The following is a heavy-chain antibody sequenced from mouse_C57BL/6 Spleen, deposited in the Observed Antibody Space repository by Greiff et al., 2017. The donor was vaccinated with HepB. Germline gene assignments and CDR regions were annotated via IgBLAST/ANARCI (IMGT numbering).Heavy chain of an antibody. CDR1: GYTFTSYG. CDR2: IYPRSGNT. V-gene: IGHV1-81*01. D-gene: IGHD2-4*01. CDR3: ARSWDYDYDYAMDY. J-gene: IGHJ4*01. Sequence: VKVVESGAELARPGASVKLSCKASGYTFTSYGISWVKQRTGQGLEWIGEIYPRSGNTYYNEKFKGKATLTADKSSSTAYMELRSLTSEDSAVYFCARSWDYDYDYAMDYWGQGTSVTVSS.